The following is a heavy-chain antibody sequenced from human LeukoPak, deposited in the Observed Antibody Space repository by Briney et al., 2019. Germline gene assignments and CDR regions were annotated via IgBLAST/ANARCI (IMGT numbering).Heavy chain of an antibody. CDR1: GVSISSGSHY. D-gene: IGHD6-19*01. J-gene: IGHJ4*02. V-gene: IGHV4-61*02. CDR3: ARDTGIAVAGNFDY. CDR2: IHTSGST. Sequence: SETLSLTCTVSGVSISSGSHYWSWIRQPAGKGLEWIGRIHTSGSTNYNPSLKSRVTISVDTSKNQFSLKLSSVTAADTAVYYCARDTGIAVAGNFDYWGQGTLVTVSS.